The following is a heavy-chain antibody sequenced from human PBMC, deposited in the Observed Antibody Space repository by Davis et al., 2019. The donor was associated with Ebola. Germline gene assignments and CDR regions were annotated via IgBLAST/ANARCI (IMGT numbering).Heavy chain of an antibody. D-gene: IGHD3-3*01. CDR1: GFTFSDYY. CDR3: ARTNYDFWSGYVSV. Sequence: GGSLRLSCAASGFTFSDYYMNWIRQAPGKGLEWVANIKQDGSEKYYVDSVKGRFTISRDNAKNSLYLQMNSLRAEDTAVYYCARTNYDFWSGYVSVWGQGTTVTVSS. V-gene: IGHV3-7*03. J-gene: IGHJ6*02. CDR2: IKQDGSEK.